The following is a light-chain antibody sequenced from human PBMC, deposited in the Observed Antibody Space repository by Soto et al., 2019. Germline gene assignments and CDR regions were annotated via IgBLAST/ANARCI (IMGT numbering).Light chain of an antibody. CDR2: EVS. Sequence: QSVLTQPASVPGSPGQSITISCTGTSXDVGGYNYVSWYQQHPGKAPKLMIYEVSNRPSGVSNRFSGSKSGNTASLTISGLQAEDEADYYCGSYTRSSTSYVFGTGTKVTVL. CDR3: GSYTRSSTSYV. J-gene: IGLJ1*01. V-gene: IGLV2-14*01. CDR1: SXDVGGYNY.